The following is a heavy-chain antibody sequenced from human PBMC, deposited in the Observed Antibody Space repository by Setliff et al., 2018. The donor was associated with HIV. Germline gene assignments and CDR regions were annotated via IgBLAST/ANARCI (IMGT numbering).Heavy chain of an antibody. V-gene: IGHV1-69*13. CDR2: IIPILGSI. D-gene: IGHD4-17*01. Sequence: SVKVSCKASGGIFSSYALSWVRQAPGQGLEWMGGIIPILGSIDYAQKFQGRLSITADESTGTAYMELSSLRSEDTAMYYCARDNSDYGDSAYFDYWGQGTLVTVSS. CDR3: ARDNSDYGDSAYFDY. CDR1: GGIFSSYA. J-gene: IGHJ4*02.